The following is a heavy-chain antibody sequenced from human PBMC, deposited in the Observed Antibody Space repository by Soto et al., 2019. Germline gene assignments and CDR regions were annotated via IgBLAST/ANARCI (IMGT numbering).Heavy chain of an antibody. J-gene: IGHJ4*02. V-gene: IGHV3-30*18. CDR2: ISYDGSNK. D-gene: IGHD6-19*01. CDR1: GFTFSSYG. Sequence: PGGSLRLSCAASGFTFSSYGMHWVRQAPGKGLEWVAVISYDGSNKYYADSVKGRFTISRDNSKNTLYLQMNSLRAEDTAVYYCAKDGGIAVAPAEWGQGTLVTVSS. CDR3: AKDGGIAVAPAE.